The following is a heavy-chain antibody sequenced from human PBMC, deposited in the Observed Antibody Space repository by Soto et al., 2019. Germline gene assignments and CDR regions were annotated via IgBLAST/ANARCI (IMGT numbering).Heavy chain of an antibody. J-gene: IGHJ4*02. CDR3: AREKSSGCYYDY. CDR2: MNPNSGNT. Sequence: QVQLVQSGAEVKKPGASVKVSCKASGYTFTSYDINWVRQATGQGLEWMGWMNPNSGNTAYAQKFQGRVTMTRNTSISTAYMELSSLRSEDAAVYYCAREKSSGCYYDYWGQGTLVTVSS. CDR1: GYTFTSYD. V-gene: IGHV1-8*01. D-gene: IGHD3-22*01.